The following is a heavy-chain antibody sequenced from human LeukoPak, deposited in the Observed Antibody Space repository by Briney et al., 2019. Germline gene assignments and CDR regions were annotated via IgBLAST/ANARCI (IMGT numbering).Heavy chain of an antibody. Sequence: PSETLSLTCTVSGYSISSGYYWGWIRQPPGKGLEWIGSIYHSGSTYYNPSLKSRVTISVDTSKNQISLNLSSVTAADTAFYYCARVTVGANTPLDYWGQGTLVAVSS. J-gene: IGHJ4*02. CDR1: GYSISSGYY. CDR3: ARVTVGANTPLDY. CDR2: IYHSGST. D-gene: IGHD1-26*01. V-gene: IGHV4-38-2*02.